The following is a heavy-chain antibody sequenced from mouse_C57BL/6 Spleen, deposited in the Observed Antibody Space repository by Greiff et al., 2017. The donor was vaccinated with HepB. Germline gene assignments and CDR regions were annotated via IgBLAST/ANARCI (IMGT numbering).Heavy chain of an antibody. D-gene: IGHD2-10*01. CDR1: GFNIKDDY. CDR2: IDPENGDT. Sequence: DVKLMESGAELVRPGASVKLSCTASGFNIKDDYMHWVKQRPEQGLEWIGWIDPENGDTEYASKFQGKATITADTSSNTAYLQLSSLTSEDTAVYYCTTYLLWGDYWGQGTTLTVSS. V-gene: IGHV14-4*01. J-gene: IGHJ2*01. CDR3: TTYLLWGDY.